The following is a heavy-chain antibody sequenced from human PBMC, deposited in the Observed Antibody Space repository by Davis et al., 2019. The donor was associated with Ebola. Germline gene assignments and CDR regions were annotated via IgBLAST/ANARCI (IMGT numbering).Heavy chain of an antibody. J-gene: IGHJ4*02. CDR2: VYHSGST. CDR1: GGSISSPNW. D-gene: IGHD4-23*01. V-gene: IGHV4-4*02. Sequence: GSLRLSCSISGGSISSPNWWSCVRQSPGKGLEWIGEVYHSGSTKYNPSLESRVTISVDKSKNQFSLELGTVTAADSAVYYCARGGYKDNSVLFVDYWGQGTLVTVSS. CDR3: ARGGYKDNSVLFVDY.